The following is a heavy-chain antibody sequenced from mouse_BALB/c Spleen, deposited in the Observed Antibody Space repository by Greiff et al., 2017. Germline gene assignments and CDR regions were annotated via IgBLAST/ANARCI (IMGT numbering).Heavy chain of an antibody. CDR3: ARAANDY. D-gene: IGHD1-2*01. Sequence: EVQLQQSGAELVRPGALVKLSCKASGFNIKDYYMHWVKQRPEQGLEWIGWIDPENGNTIYDPKFQGKASITADTSSNTAYLQLSSVTSEDTAVYYCARAANDYWGQGTTLTVSS. CDR1: GFNIKDYY. V-gene: IGHV14-1*02. J-gene: IGHJ2*01. CDR2: IDPENGNT.